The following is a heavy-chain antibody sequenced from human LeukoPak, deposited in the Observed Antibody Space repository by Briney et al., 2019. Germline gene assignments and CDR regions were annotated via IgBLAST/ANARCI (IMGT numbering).Heavy chain of an antibody. Sequence: GGTLRLSCVASLFTFSSYGMSWVRQAPGKGLEWVSAISGSGANTYYTDSVKGRFTISRDNSKNTLYLQMNSLRAEDTALYYCARDYLGEQLVRDWGQGTLVTASS. CDR1: LFTFSSYG. V-gene: IGHV3-23*01. D-gene: IGHD6-6*01. CDR2: ISGSGANT. CDR3: ARDYLGEQLVRD. J-gene: IGHJ4*02.